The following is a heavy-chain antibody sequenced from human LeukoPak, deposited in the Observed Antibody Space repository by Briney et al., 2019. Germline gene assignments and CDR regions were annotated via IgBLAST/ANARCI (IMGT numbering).Heavy chain of an antibody. CDR1: GGSISSYY. D-gene: IGHD3-10*01. CDR3: ARGGVWFGELYYYYYYMDV. J-gene: IGHJ6*03. Sequence: SETLSLTCTVSGGSISSYYWGWIRQPPGKGLEWIGEIYHSGSTDYNPSLKSRVTISVDTSKNQFSLKLSSVTAADTAVYYCARGGVWFGELYYYYYYMDVWGKGTTVTVSS. V-gene: IGHV4-34*01. CDR2: IYHSGST.